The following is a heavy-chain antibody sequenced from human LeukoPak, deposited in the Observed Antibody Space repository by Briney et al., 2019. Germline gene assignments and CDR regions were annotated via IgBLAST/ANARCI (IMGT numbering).Heavy chain of an antibody. D-gene: IGHD3-22*01. CDR3: ASRVVVIAFDV. CDR2: IYHSGST. CDR1: GGSINNYY. J-gene: IGHJ3*01. Sequence: PSETLSLTCTVSGGSINNYYWSWIRQPPGKGLEWIGYIYHSGSTTYNPSLKSRVTISVDTSKNQFSLKLSSVTAADTAVYYCASRVVVIAFDVWGQGTMVTVSS. V-gene: IGHV4-59*12.